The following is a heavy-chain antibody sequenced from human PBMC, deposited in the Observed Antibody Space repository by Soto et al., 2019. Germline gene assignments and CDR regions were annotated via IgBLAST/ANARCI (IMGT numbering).Heavy chain of an antibody. CDR2: ISYDGSNK. Sequence: QVQLVESGGGVVQPGRSLRLSCAASGFTFSNYALHWVRQAPGKGLEWVALISYDGSNKYYADSVKGRSTISRDNSKNTLYMQMNSLRAEDTAVYYCARDLRYCSGGSCYGVVDYWGQGTLVTVSS. J-gene: IGHJ4*02. CDR1: GFTFSNYA. CDR3: ARDLRYCSGGSCYGVVDY. V-gene: IGHV3-30-3*01. D-gene: IGHD2-15*01.